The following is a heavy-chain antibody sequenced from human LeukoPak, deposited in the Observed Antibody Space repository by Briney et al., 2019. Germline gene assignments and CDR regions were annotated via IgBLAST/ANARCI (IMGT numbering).Heavy chain of an antibody. D-gene: IGHD3-3*02. CDR2: IYPGDSDT. J-gene: IGHJ3*02. V-gene: IGHV5-51*01. Sequence: PGESLKISCRISGYRLTNNWIGWVRQVPGKGLEWMGLIYPGDSDTRYSPSFQGQVTISADKSISTAYLQWSSLKASDTAMYYCARRSPIYDAFDIWGQGTMVTVSS. CDR3: ARRSPIYDAFDI. CDR1: GYRLTNNW.